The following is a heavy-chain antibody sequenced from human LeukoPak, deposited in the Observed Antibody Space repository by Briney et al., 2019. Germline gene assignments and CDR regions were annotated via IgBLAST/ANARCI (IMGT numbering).Heavy chain of an antibody. J-gene: IGHJ4*02. CDR1: GGSISSGYY. Sequence: SETLSLTCTVSGGSISSGYYWGWIRQPPGEGLEWIGSIYHSGSTYYNPSLKSRVTISVDTSKNQCSLKLSSVTAADTAVYYCASPLAAGRYLGYWGQGTLVIVSS. CDR3: ASPLAAGRYLGY. D-gene: IGHD6-13*01. CDR2: IYHSGST. V-gene: IGHV4-38-2*02.